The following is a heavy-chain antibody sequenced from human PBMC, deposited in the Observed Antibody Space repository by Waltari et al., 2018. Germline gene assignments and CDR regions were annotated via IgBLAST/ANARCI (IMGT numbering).Heavy chain of an antibody. J-gene: IGHJ4*02. CDR3: APLPGGSGQTFDY. CDR2: IGPEDGET. CDR1: GYTFMDYF. Sequence: EVELVQSGAEVKKPGATVKISCKASGYTFMDYFMHWVQQAHGKGLEWMGRIGPEDGETVYSEKFQGRVTITADTSTDTAYMELSSLTSGDTAVYYCAPLPGGSGQTFDYWGQGTLVTVSS. V-gene: IGHV1-69-2*01. D-gene: IGHD3-10*01.